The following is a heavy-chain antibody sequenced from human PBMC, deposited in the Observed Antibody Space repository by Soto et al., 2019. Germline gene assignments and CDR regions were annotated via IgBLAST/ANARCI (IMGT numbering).Heavy chain of an antibody. CDR1: GGSISSYY. J-gene: IGHJ5*02. CDR2: IYTSGCT. CDR3: AITGYSSIWWFDP. V-gene: IGHV4-4*07. D-gene: IGHD6-19*01. Sequence: QVQLQESGPGLVKPSETLSLTCTVSGGSISSYYWCWIRQPAGKGLEWIGRIYTSGCTNYDPSLQSLVTMSEDTSENQFSLQLSSLTAADTTVYYCAITGYSSIWWFDPRGQGTLVPVSS.